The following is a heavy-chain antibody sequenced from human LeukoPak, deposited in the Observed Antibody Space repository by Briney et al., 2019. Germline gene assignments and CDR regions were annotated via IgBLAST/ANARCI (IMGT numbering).Heavy chain of an antibody. CDR1: GFTFSSYA. V-gene: IGHV3-23*01. CDR3: AKEGIAVAGTWIDY. CDR2: ISGSGGST. D-gene: IGHD6-19*01. Sequence: GGSLRLSCAASGFTFSSYAMSWVRQAPGKGLEWVPAISGSGGSTYYADSVKGRFTISRDNPKNTLYLQMNSLRAEDTAVYYCAKEGIAVAGTWIDYWGQGTLVTVSS. J-gene: IGHJ4*02.